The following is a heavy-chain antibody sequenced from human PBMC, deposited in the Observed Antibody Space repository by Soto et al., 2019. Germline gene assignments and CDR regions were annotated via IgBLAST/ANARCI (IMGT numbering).Heavy chain of an antibody. CDR1: GGSISSYY. Sequence: SETLSLTCTVSGGSISSYYWSWIRQPPGKGLEWIGYIYYSGSTNYNPSLKSRVTISVDTSKNQFSLKLSSVTAADTAVYYCGRVTIFGVLTLYYYGRDVWGQGTTATVSS. J-gene: IGHJ6*02. D-gene: IGHD3-3*01. CDR2: IYYSGST. V-gene: IGHV4-59*01. CDR3: GRVTIFGVLTLYYYGRDV.